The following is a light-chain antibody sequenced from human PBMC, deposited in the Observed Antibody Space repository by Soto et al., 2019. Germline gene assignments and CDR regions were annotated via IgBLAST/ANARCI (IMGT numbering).Light chain of an antibody. CDR2: GAS. CDR3: QKYNSAPLL. J-gene: IGKJ3*01. Sequence: DIQMTQSPSSLSASVGDRVTITCRASQDIRNYLAWYQQKPGKVPKLLIYGASSLQSGVPSRFSGSGSGTDFTLTINSLQPEDVASYYCQKYNSAPLLFGPGTKVDIK. CDR1: QDIRNY. V-gene: IGKV1-27*01.